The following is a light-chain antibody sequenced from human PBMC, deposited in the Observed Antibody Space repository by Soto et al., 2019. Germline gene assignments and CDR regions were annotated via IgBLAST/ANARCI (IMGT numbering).Light chain of an antibody. J-gene: IGKJ1*01. CDR1: QSVGSY. V-gene: IGKV3-11*01. Sequence: EIVLTQSPATLSLSPGERATLSCRASQSVGSYFAWYQQRPGQAPRLLIYDASNRATGIPARFSGSGSGTDFTRTISSLDTDDFAVYYFQQRGNWPVTFGQGTRVDSK. CDR3: QQRGNWPVT. CDR2: DAS.